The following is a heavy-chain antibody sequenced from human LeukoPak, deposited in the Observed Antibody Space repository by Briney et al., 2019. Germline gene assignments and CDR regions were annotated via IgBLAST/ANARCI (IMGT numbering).Heavy chain of an antibody. CDR2: ISYDGNNK. Sequence: GGSLRLSCVVSGYTFSSYAMHWVRQAPGKGLEWVALISYDGNNKYYGDSVQGRFTISRDNSKSTLYLQMNSLRVEDTAVYYCANSDSSGYYDYWGQGTLVTVSS. CDR1: GYTFSSYA. CDR3: ANSDSSGYYDY. D-gene: IGHD3-22*01. V-gene: IGHV3-30*02. J-gene: IGHJ4*02.